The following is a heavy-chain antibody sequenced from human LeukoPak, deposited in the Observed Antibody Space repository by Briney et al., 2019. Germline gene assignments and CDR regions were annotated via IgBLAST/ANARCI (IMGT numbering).Heavy chain of an antibody. Sequence: GGSLRLSCAASGFTFSSYGMHWVRQAPGKGLEWVAVISYDGSNKYYADSVKGRFTISRDNSKNTLYLQMNSLRAEDTAVYYCAKGGSSSWYGVYYFDYWGQGTLVTVSS. D-gene: IGHD6-13*01. J-gene: IGHJ4*02. CDR3: AKGGSSSWYGVYYFDY. CDR2: ISYDGSNK. V-gene: IGHV3-30*18. CDR1: GFTFSSYG.